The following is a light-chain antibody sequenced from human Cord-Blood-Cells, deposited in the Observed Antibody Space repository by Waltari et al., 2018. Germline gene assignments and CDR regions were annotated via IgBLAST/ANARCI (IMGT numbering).Light chain of an antibody. CDR1: SSDVGSYNL. CDR3: CSYAGSSTFYV. V-gene: IGLV2-23*01. J-gene: IGLJ1*01. CDR2: EGS. Sequence: QSALTQPASVSGSPGQAITTSCTGTSSDVGSYNLVSWYQQHPGKAPKLMMYEGSKRPSGVSKRFSGSKSGNTASLTISGLQAEDEADYYCCSYAGSSTFYVFGTGTKVTVL.